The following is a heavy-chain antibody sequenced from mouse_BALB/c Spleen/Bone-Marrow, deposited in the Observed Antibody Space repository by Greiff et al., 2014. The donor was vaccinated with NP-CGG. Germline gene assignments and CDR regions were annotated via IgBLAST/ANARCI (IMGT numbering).Heavy chain of an antibody. CDR1: GFNIKDTY. CDR3: ASYYYGRYFDV. J-gene: IGHJ1*01. V-gene: IGHV14-3*02. CDR2: IDPANGNT. Sequence: EVMLVESGAELVKPGASVKLSCTASGFNIKDTYMHWVKQRPEQGLEWIGRIDPANGNTKYDPKFQGKATITADTSSNTAYLQRSSLTSEDTAVYYCASYYYGRYFDVWGAGTTVTVSS. D-gene: IGHD1-1*01.